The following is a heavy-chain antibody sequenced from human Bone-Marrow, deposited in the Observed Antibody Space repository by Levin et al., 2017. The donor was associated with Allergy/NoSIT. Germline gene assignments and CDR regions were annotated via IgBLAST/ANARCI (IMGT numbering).Heavy chain of an antibody. J-gene: IGHJ4*02. CDR2: ISGSGGTT. Sequence: GGSLRLSCAASGFTFSSYAMSWVRQAPGKGLEWVSAISGSGGTTYYADSVKGRFTISRVNSKNTLCLQMNNLRAEDTALYYCAKGDGFRPRFDYWGQGALVTVSS. CDR1: GFTFSSYA. D-gene: IGHD3-10*01. CDR3: AKGDGFRPRFDY. V-gene: IGHV3-23*01.